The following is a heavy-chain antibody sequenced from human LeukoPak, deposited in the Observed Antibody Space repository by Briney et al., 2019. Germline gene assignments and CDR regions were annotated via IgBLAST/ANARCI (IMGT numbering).Heavy chain of an antibody. V-gene: IGHV1-46*01. CDR2: INPSGGST. J-gene: IGHJ4*02. Sequence: ASVKVSCKASGYTFTSYYMHWVRQAPGQGLEWMGIINPSGGSTSYAQKFQGRVTMTRDTSTSTIYMELSSLRSEDTAVYYCARLRLDGDYVDYWGQGTLVTVSS. CDR1: GYTFTSYY. D-gene: IGHD3/OR15-3a*01. CDR3: ARLRLDGDYVDY.